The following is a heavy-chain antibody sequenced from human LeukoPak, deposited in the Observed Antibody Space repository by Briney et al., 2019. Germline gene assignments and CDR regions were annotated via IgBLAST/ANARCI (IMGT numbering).Heavy chain of an antibody. CDR1: GFIFNTYA. Sequence: GGSLRLSCATSGFIFNTYAMTWVRQAPGKGLEWVSGISDSGASTYYADSVKGRFTISRDDSKNTLYLQMNSLRAEDTAVYYCAKDRASGTYFDYWGQGALVTVSS. J-gene: IGHJ4*02. CDR2: ISDSGAST. D-gene: IGHD1-26*01. CDR3: AKDRASGTYFDY. V-gene: IGHV3-23*01.